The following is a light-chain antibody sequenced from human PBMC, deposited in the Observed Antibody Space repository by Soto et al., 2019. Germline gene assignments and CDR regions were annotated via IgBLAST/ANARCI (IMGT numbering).Light chain of an antibody. Sequence: SYELTQPSSVSVSPGQTARITCSGDVLAKKYARWFQQKPGQAPVLVIYKDSERTSGIPERFSGSSSGTTVTLTISGAQVEDEADYYCYSAADNNRGVFGGGTKLTVL. J-gene: IGLJ3*02. V-gene: IGLV3-27*01. CDR1: VLAKKY. CDR3: YSAADNNRGV. CDR2: KDS.